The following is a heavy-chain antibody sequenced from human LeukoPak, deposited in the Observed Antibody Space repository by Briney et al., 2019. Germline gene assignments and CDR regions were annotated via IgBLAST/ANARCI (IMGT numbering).Heavy chain of an antibody. D-gene: IGHD3-22*01. CDR1: GFTFNGYN. CDR2: ISGSSNTI. J-gene: IGHJ4*02. V-gene: IGHV3-48*01. Sequence: PGGSLRLSCAASGFTFNGYNMNWVRQAPGKGLEWVSYISGSSNTIYYADSVKGRFTISRDSSKNMLYLHMTSLRTEDTAVYYCAKEHSSAAMGDFWGQGTLVTVSS. CDR3: AKEHSSAAMGDF.